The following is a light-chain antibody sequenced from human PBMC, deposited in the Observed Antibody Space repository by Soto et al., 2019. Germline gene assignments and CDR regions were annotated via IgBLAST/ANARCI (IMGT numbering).Light chain of an antibody. CDR2: RNN. Sequence: QSGLTQPPSGSGTPGQRVTISCSGSTSNIGTNYVYWYHQLPGTAPKLLISRNNQRPAGVPDRFSGSKSGTSASLAISGLRSEDEGDYYCAAWDDSLSGHYVFGTGTKVTVL. CDR3: AAWDDSLSGHYV. V-gene: IGLV1-47*01. CDR1: TSNIGTNY. J-gene: IGLJ1*01.